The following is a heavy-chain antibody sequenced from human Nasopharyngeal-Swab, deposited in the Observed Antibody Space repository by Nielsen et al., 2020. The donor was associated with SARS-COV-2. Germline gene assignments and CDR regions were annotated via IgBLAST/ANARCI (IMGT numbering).Heavy chain of an antibody. J-gene: IGHJ4*02. Sequence: GESLKISCAASGFIFSDSAIHWVRQASGKGLEWVGRIRSKGNSYATEYAASVEGRFTISRDDSKNTAYLQMNSLMTEDTAVYYCSRCGGSCYTGKDYWGQVTLVTVSS. CDR3: SRCGGSCYTGKDY. D-gene: IGHD2-15*01. CDR1: GFIFSDSA. CDR2: IRSKGNSYAT. V-gene: IGHV3-73*01.